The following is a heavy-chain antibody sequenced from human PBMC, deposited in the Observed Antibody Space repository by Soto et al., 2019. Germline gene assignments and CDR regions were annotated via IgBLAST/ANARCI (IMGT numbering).Heavy chain of an antibody. CDR3: ARGSSQYGSSSLPDY. V-gene: IGHV5-51*01. D-gene: IGHD6-13*01. CDR1: GNSFTSYW. CDR2: IYPGDSDT. J-gene: IGHJ4*02. Sequence: XESLKIKWKCSGNSFTSYWIGLVLQMPGKGLEWMGIIYPGDSDTRYSPSFQGQVTISADKSISTAYLQWSSLKASDTAMYYCARGSSQYGSSSLPDYWGQGTLVTVS.